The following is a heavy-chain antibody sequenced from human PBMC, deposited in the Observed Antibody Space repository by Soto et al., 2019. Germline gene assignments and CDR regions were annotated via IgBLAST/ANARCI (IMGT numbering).Heavy chain of an antibody. J-gene: IGHJ3*01. V-gene: IGHV3-21*01. CDR3: ASPRGLDDAFDF. Sequence: EVQLVESGGGLVKPGGSMRLSCAVSGFTFSSQTMNWVRQAPGTGLEWVSSVSSSGSYKYYADSVKGRFTISRDNAKNSLYLQMNSLRAEDTAVYFCASPRGLDDAFDFWGQGTMVTVSS. D-gene: IGHD3-10*01. CDR2: VSSSGSYK. CDR1: GFTFSSQT.